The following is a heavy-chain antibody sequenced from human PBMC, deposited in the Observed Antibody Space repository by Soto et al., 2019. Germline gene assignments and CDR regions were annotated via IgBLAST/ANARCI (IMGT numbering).Heavy chain of an antibody. CDR3: AHLPNLEYSSSSRYFDY. D-gene: IGHD6-6*01. CDR2: IYWDDDK. CDR1: GFSLSTSGVG. Sequence: QITLKESGPPLVKPTQTLTLTCTFSGFSLSTSGVGVGWIRQPPGKALEWLALIYWDDDKRYSPSLKSRLTITKDTSKNQVVLTMTNMDPVDTATYYCAHLPNLEYSSSSRYFDYWGQGTLVTVSS. V-gene: IGHV2-5*02. J-gene: IGHJ4*02.